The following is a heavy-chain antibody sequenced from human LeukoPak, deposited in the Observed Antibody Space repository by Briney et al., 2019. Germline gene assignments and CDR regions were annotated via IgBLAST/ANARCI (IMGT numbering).Heavy chain of an antibody. CDR1: GGTFSSYA. J-gene: IGHJ5*02. D-gene: IGHD3-9*01. CDR2: IIPIFGTA. Sequence: SVKVSCKASGGTFSSYAISWVRQAPGQGLEWMGGIIPIFGTANYAQKFQGRVAITADESTSTAYMELSSLRSEDTAVYYCARGGESYDILTGHTPWGQGTLVTVSS. V-gene: IGHV1-69*01. CDR3: ARGGESYDILTGHTP.